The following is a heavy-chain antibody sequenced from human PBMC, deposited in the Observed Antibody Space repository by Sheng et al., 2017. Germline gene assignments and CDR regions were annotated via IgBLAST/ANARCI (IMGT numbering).Heavy chain of an antibody. V-gene: IGHV3-7*01. CDR3: ASNTGRPQYYYMDV. CDR2: IKQDGSEK. J-gene: IGHJ6*03. CDR1: GFTFSSYW. Sequence: EVQLVESGGGLVQPGGSLRLSCAASGFTFSSYWMSWVRQAPGKGLEWVANIKQDGSEKYYVDSVKGRFTISRDNAKNSLYLQMNSLRAEDTAVYYCASNTGRPQYYYMDVWGQGTTVTVSS. D-gene: IGHD1-26*01.